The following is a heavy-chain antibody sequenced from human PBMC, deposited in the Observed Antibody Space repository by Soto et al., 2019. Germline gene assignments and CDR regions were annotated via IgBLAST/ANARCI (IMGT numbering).Heavy chain of an antibody. CDR3: AKDRVSMEWLPPNIGDY. Sequence: EVQLLESGGGLVPPGGSLRLSCAASGFTFSSYAMSWFRQAPGKALEWVSAISGRGGSTYYADSVKGRFTISRANSKNTLYLQMNSMRAEDTAVYYCAKDRVSMEWLPPNIGDYWGQGSMVTVSS. CDR2: ISGRGGST. J-gene: IGHJ4*02. D-gene: IGHD5-12*01. V-gene: IGHV3-23*01. CDR1: GFTFSSYA.